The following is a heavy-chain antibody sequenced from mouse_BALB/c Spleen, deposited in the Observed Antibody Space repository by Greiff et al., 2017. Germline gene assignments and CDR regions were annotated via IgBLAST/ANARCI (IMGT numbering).Heavy chain of an antibody. CDR3: ARGYGYYFDY. Sequence: EVMLVESGGGLVKPGGSLKLSCAASGFTFSSYAMSWVRQTPEKRLEWVASISSGGSTYYPDSVKGRFTISRDNARNILYLQMSSLRSEDTAMYYCARGYGYYFDYWGQGTTLTVSS. V-gene: IGHV5-6-5*01. J-gene: IGHJ2*01. D-gene: IGHD1-2*01. CDR1: GFTFSSYA. CDR2: ISSGGST.